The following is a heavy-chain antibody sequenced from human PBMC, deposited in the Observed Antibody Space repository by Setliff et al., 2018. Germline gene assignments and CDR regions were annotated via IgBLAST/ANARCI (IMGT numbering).Heavy chain of an antibody. D-gene: IGHD3-22*01. J-gene: IGHJ4*02. CDR2: ISHSGST. CDR3: ARYDSSGYSENYYFDY. Sequence: PSETLSLTCTVSGYSISSGHYWGWIRQPPGKGLEWIGSISHSGSTYYNPSLRGRVTISLDTSKNQFSPKLTSVTAADTAVYYCARYDSSGYSENYYFDYWGQGTLVTVSS. CDR1: GYSISSGHY. V-gene: IGHV4-38-2*02.